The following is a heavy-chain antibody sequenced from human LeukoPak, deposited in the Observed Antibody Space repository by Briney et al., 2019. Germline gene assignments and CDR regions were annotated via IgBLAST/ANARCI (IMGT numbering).Heavy chain of an antibody. CDR3: TTEFTVTTSLAPFDY. CDR2: IKSKTDGGTT. J-gene: IGHJ4*02. D-gene: IGHD4-17*01. V-gene: IGHV3-15*01. Sequence: GGSLRLSCAASGFTFSNAWMSWVRQAPGKGLEWVGRIKSKTDGGTTDYAAPVKGRFTTSRDDSKNTLYLQMNSLKTEDTAVYYCTTEFTVTTSLAPFDYWGQGTLVTVSS. CDR1: GFTFSNAW.